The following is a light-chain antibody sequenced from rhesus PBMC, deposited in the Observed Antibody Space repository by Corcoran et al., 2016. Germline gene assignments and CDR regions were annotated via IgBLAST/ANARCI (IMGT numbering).Light chain of an antibody. J-gene: IGKJ4*01. V-gene: IGKV1-74*01. CDR3: QHGYGTPLT. CDR2: KAS. CDR1: ENVNNY. Sequence: DIQMTQSPSSLSASVGDRVTITCRASENVNNYLNWYQQKPGKAPKPLIYKASTLKSGVPSRISGSGAGTEYTFPISSLQPEDVATYYCQHGYGTPLTFGGGTKVELK.